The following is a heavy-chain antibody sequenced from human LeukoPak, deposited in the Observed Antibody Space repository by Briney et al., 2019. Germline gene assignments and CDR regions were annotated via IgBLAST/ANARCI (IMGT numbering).Heavy chain of an antibody. V-gene: IGHV1-69*05. CDR1: GGAFSSYA. CDR3: ARGCSSTRCPIDY. CDR2: IIPIFGTA. D-gene: IGHD2-2*01. J-gene: IGHJ4*02. Sequence: ASVKVSCKASGGAFSSYAISWVRQARGQGLEWMGGIIPIFGTANYAQKFQGRVTITTDESTSTAYMELSSLRSEDTAVYYCARGCSSTRCPIDYWGQGTLVTVSS.